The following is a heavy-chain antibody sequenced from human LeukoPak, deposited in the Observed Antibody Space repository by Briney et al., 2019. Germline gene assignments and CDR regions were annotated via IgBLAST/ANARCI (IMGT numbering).Heavy chain of an antibody. V-gene: IGHV3-48*01. D-gene: IGHD3-22*01. CDR3: ARDRFYDSGSYYSEAFDI. Sequence: PGGSLRLSCAASGFTFSSYSMNWVRQAPGKGLEWVSYISSSSSTIYYADSVKGRFTISRDNAKNSLYLQMNSLRAEDTAVYYRARDRFYDSGSYYSEAFDIWGQGTMVTVSS. CDR2: ISSSSSTI. J-gene: IGHJ3*02. CDR1: GFTFSSYS.